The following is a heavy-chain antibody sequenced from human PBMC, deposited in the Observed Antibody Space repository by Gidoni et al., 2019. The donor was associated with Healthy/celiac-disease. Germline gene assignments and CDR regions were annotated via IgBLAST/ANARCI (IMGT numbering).Heavy chain of an antibody. V-gene: IGHV3-23*01. J-gene: IGHJ4*02. D-gene: IGHD3-3*01. CDR3: AKDSRITIFGVVITDADDY. Sequence: EVQLLESGGGLVQPGGSLRLSCAASGFTFSSYAMSWVRQAPGKGLEWVSAISGSGGSTYYADSVKGRFTISRDNSKNTLYLQMNSLRAEDTAVYYCAKDSRITIFGVVITDADDYWGQGTLVTVSS. CDR2: ISGSGGST. CDR1: GFTFSSYA.